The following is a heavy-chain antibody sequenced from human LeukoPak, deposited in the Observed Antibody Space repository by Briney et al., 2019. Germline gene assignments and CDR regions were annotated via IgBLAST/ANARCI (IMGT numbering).Heavy chain of an antibody. J-gene: IGHJ4*02. V-gene: IGHV3-48*01. CDR2: IGTTSGAI. CDR1: GFTFNAFG. CDR3: ARFRTWGDKAFDY. Sequence: GGSLRLSCAASGFTFNAFGMNWVRQAPGKGLEWVSYIGTTSGAIYYADSVEGRFTISRDSAKNSLCLQMNSLRAEDTAAYYCARFRTWGDKAFDYWGQGTLVTVPS. D-gene: IGHD2-21*02.